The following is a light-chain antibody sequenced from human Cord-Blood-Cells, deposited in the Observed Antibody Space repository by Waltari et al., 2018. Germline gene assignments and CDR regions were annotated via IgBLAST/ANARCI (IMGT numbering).Light chain of an antibody. J-gene: IGKJ5*01. CDR3: QQYNSYSIT. CDR1: QSIGSW. Sequence: DIQMTHSPSTLSASVGDRVTSTCRASQSIGSWLAWYQQKPGNAPKLLIYKASSLESGVPSRFSGSGSGTEFTLTISSLQPDDFATYYCQQYNSYSITFGQGTRLEIK. CDR2: KAS. V-gene: IGKV1-5*03.